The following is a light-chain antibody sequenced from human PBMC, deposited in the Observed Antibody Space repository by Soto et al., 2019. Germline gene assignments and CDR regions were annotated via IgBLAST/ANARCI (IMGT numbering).Light chain of an antibody. V-gene: IGKV1-39*01. CDR1: QTISNY. CDR2: AAS. Sequence: DIQMTQSPSTLPASVGDRVTITCRASQTISNYLNWYQQKPGKAPYLLIYAASTLQSGVPSRFSGSGSGTDFTLTISSLQPEDFATYYCQQLSTYPPAFGQGTRLEIK. CDR3: QQLSTYPPA. J-gene: IGKJ5*01.